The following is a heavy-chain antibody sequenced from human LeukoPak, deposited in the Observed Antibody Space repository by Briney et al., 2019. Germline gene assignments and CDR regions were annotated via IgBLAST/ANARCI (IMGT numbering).Heavy chain of an antibody. J-gene: IGHJ4*02. V-gene: IGHV3-66*02. Sequence: PGGSLRLSCAASGFVVSDNYMSWVRQAPGQGLEWVSLIYTSGITKYTDSAKGRFTISRDNAKNTLYLQMNTLSAEDTAVYYCVGYYVGKFDYWGQGTLVTVSS. CDR3: VGYYVGKFDY. CDR2: IYTSGIT. D-gene: IGHD4-23*01. CDR1: GFVVSDNY.